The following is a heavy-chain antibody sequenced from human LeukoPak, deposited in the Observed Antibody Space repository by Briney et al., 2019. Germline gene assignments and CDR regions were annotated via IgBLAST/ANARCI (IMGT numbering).Heavy chain of an antibody. CDR1: GFTFSSYG. Sequence: GGSLRLSCAASGFTFSSYGMHWVRQAPGKGLEWVAVIWYDGSNKYYADSVKGRFTISRDNSKNTLHLQMNSLRAEDTAVYYCARVGQDYYYGMDVWGQGTTVTVSS. J-gene: IGHJ6*02. CDR2: IWYDGSNK. V-gene: IGHV3-33*01. CDR3: ARVGQDYYYGMDV.